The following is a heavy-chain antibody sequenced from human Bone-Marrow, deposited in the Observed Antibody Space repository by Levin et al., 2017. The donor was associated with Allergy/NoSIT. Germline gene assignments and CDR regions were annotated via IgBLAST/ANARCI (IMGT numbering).Heavy chain of an antibody. CDR3: ARLFDEFGQLFHLAHPSAFDI. D-gene: IGHD3-10*02. V-gene: IGHV4-59*01. Sequence: TSETLSLTCTVSGVSISSYYWSWIRQSPGKGLEWIGYIHHSGSTNYSPSLYSRVTISVDTSKNQFSLRLGSVTAADTAVYYCARLFDEFGQLFHLAHPSAFDIWGQGTTVTVSS. CDR2: IHHSGST. CDR1: GVSISSYY. J-gene: IGHJ3*02.